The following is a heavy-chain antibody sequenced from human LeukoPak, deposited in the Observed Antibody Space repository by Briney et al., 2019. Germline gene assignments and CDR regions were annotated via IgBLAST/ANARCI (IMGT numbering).Heavy chain of an antibody. CDR3: ATEYYYGLTQGGAFDI. CDR2: IIPIFGTA. J-gene: IGHJ3*02. V-gene: IGHV1-69*13. Sequence: SVKVSCKASGGTFSSYAISWVRQAPGQGLEWIGGIIPIFGTANYAQKFQGRVTITADESTSTAYMELSSLRSEDTAVYYCATEYYYGLTQGGAFDIWGQGTMVTVSS. D-gene: IGHD3-10*01. CDR1: GGTFSSYA.